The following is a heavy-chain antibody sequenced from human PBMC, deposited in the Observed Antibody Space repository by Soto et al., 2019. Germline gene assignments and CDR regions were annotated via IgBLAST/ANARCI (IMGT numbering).Heavy chain of an antibody. CDR1: GFTFSGSA. V-gene: IGHV3-73*01. CDR3: TRQGGYSSGWSFDY. D-gene: IGHD6-19*01. Sequence: GGSLRLSCAASGFTFSGSAMHWVRQASGKGLEWVGRIRSKANSYATAYAASVKGRFTISRDDSKNTAYLQMNSLKTEDTAVYYCTRQGGYSSGWSFDYWGQGTLVTVSS. J-gene: IGHJ4*02. CDR2: IRSKANSYAT.